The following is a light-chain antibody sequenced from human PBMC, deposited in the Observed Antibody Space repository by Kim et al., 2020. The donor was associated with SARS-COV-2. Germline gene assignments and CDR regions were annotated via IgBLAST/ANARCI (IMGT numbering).Light chain of an antibody. V-gene: IGKV4-1*01. CDR1: QSVLYSSNNKNY. J-gene: IGKJ1*01. Sequence: TINCKSSQSVLYSSNNKNYLAWYQQKPGHPPKLLIYWASTRESGVPDRFSGSGSGTDFTLTISSLQAEDVAVYYCQQYYSSTPRTFGQGTKVDIK. CDR3: QQYYSSTPRT. CDR2: WAS.